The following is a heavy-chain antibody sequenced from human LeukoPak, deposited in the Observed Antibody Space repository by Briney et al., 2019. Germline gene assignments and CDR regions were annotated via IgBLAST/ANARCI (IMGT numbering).Heavy chain of an antibody. V-gene: IGHV4-61*02. D-gene: IGHD2-2*01. CDR2: MYTSGST. J-gene: IGHJ4*02. CDR3: ARDREHIVLLPGAKRKTWYFDY. Sequence: SETLSLTCIVSGGSISSGDYYWSWIRQPAGKGLEWIGRMYTSGSTNYNPSLKSRVTISVDTSKNQFSLKLSSVTAADTAVYYCARDREHIVLLPGAKRKTWYFDYWGQGTLVTVSS. CDR1: GGSISSGDYY.